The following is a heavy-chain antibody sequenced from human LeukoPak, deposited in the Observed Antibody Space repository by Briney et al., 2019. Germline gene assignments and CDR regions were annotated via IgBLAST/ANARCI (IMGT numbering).Heavy chain of an antibody. CDR1: GASISLYY. CDR3: ARDDRRSYWFFDL. J-gene: IGHJ2*01. Sequence: PSETLSLTCSVSGASISLYYWGWIRQPPGKGLEWIASVYHSGSTYYNPSLKSRVTISPDTSKNQFSLKLRYVTAADTAMYFCARDDRRSYWFFDLWARGTLVTVSS. V-gene: IGHV4-38-2*02. CDR2: VYHSGST.